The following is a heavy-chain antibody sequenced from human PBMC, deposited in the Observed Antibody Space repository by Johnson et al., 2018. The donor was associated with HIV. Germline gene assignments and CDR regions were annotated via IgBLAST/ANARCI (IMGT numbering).Heavy chain of an antibody. CDR1: GFTFSDYY. D-gene: IGHD6-6*01. Sequence: QVPLVESGGGFVKPGGSLRLSCAASGFTFSDYYMSWIRQAPGQGLEWVSYISSSGSTIYYADSVKGRFTISRDNAKNSLYLQMNSLRAEDTAVYYCATLKGPRLHIAARRPDAFDIWGQGTMVTVSS. J-gene: IGHJ3*02. V-gene: IGHV3-11*04. CDR3: ATLKGPRLHIAARRPDAFDI. CDR2: ISSSGSTI.